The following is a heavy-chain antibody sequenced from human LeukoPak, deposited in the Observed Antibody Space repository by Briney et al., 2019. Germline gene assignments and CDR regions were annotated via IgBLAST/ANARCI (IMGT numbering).Heavy chain of an antibody. CDR2: INHSGST. CDR1: GGSFSGYY. J-gene: IGHJ4*02. V-gene: IGHV4-34*01. Sequence: SETLSLTCAVYGGSFSGYYWSWIRQPPGKGLEWIGEINHSGSTNYNPSPKSRVTISVDTSKNQFSLKLSSVPAADTAVYYCARGVGFRSRRGFDYWGQGTLVTVSS. D-gene: IGHD2-15*01. CDR3: ARGVGFRSRRGFDY.